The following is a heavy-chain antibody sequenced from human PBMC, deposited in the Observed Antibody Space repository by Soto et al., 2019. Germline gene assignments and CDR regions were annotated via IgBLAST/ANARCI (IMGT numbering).Heavy chain of an antibody. Sequence: SQTLSLTCAISGDSVSSNSAAWNWIRQSPSRGLEWLGGTYYRSKWYNDYAVSVKSRITINPDTSKNQFSLQLNSVTPEDTAVYYCARSSVDTAMAPYYYYGMDVWGQGTTVTVSS. J-gene: IGHJ6*02. CDR1: GDSVSSNSAA. D-gene: IGHD5-18*01. CDR2: TYYRSKWYN. V-gene: IGHV6-1*01. CDR3: ARSSVDTAMAPYYYYGMDV.